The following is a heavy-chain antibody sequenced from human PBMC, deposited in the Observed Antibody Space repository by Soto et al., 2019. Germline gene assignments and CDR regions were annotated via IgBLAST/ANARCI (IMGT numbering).Heavy chain of an antibody. CDR1: GYTLTELS. CDR2: FDPEDGET. D-gene: IGHD6-19*01. V-gene: IGHV1-24*01. CDR3: ATQHPPYSSGWHDLDY. J-gene: IGHJ4*02. Sequence: ASVKVSCKVSGYTLTELSMHWVRQAPGKGLEWMGGFDPEDGETIYAQKFQGRVTMTEDTSTETAYMELSSRRSEDTAVYYCATQHPPYSSGWHDLDYWGQGTLVTVSS.